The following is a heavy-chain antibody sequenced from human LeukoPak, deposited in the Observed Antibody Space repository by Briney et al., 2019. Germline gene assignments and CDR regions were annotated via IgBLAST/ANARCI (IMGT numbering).Heavy chain of an antibody. V-gene: IGHV3-53*01. Sequence: GGSLRLSCAVSGFPVSSNYMSWVRQAPGKGLEGVSVIYSGRSTYYADSVKGRFTISRDNSKNTLYLQMNSLRAEDTVVYYCARAGREESGTSLYYMDVWGKGTTVTVSS. CDR3: ARAGREESGTSLYYMDV. CDR2: IYSGRST. J-gene: IGHJ6*03. D-gene: IGHD1-1*01. CDR1: GFPVSSNY.